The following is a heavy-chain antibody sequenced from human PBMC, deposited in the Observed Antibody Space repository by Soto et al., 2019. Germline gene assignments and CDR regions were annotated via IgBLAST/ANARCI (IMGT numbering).Heavy chain of an antibody. D-gene: IGHD3-22*01. CDR1: GGSISSYY. CDR2: IYYSGST. V-gene: IGHV4-59*12. CDR3: ARVGPENYYDSSGFYYDFDY. Sequence: SETLSLTCTVSGGSISSYYWSWIRQPPGKGLDLIGYIYYSGSTNYNPSLKSRVTVSVDTSKNQFSLKLSSVTAADTAVYYCARVGPENYYDSSGFYYDFDYWGQGTLVTVSS. J-gene: IGHJ4*02.